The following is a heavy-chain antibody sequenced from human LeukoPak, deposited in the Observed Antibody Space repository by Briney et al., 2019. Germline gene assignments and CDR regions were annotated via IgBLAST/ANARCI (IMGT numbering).Heavy chain of an antibody. J-gene: IGHJ4*02. Sequence: GGSLRLSCVASGLPIADFAMHWVRQAPGKGLEWVSTISGSGGNTYYADSVKGRFTISRDNSKNTLYLQMNSLRAEDTAVYYCAKDRGDIVVVVAASTYWGQGTLVTVSS. V-gene: IGHV3-23*01. CDR1: GLPIADFA. CDR2: ISGSGGNT. D-gene: IGHD2-15*01. CDR3: AKDRGDIVVVVAASTY.